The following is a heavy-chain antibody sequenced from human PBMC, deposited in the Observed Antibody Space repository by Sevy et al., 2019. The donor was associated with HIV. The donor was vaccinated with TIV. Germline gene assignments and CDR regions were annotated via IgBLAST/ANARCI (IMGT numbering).Heavy chain of an antibody. D-gene: IGHD6-19*01. Sequence: GGSLRLSCAASGFTVSSNSMSWVRQAPGKGLEWVSAIYSGGSTYYADSVKGRFTISRDNSKNTLYLQMNSLRAEDTAVYYCARTSSSGWSPFDYWGQGTLVTVSS. CDR3: ARTSSSGWSPFDY. CDR2: IYSGGST. CDR1: GFTVSSNS. J-gene: IGHJ4*02. V-gene: IGHV3-53*01.